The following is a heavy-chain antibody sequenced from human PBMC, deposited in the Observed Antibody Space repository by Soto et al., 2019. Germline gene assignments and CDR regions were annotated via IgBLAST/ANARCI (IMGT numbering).Heavy chain of an antibody. CDR2: ISGSGGST. D-gene: IGHD6-19*01. V-gene: IGHV3-23*01. Sequence: EVQLLESGGGLVQPGGSLRLSCAASGFTFSSSAMSWVRQAPGKGLEWVSAISGSGGSTYYADSVKGRFTISRDNSKNTLYLKMNSMRAEDTAVYDCATDKYSSVWYYFDCWGQGTLVTVSS. J-gene: IGHJ4*02. CDR1: GFTFSSSA. CDR3: ATDKYSSVWYYFDC.